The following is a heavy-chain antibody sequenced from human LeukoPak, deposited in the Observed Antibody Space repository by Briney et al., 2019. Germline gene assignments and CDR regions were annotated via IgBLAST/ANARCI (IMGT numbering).Heavy chain of an antibody. J-gene: IGHJ4*02. V-gene: IGHV1-69*04. CDR2: IIPILGIA. D-gene: IGHD3-22*01. Sequence: ASVKVSCKASGGTFSSYAISWVRQAPGQGLEWMGRIIPILGIANYAQKFQGRVTITADKSTSTAYMELSSLRSEDTAVYYCARNRYYYDRSGYYLTPYYFDYWGQGTLVTVSS. CDR1: GGTFSSYA. CDR3: ARNRYYYDRSGYYLTPYYFDY.